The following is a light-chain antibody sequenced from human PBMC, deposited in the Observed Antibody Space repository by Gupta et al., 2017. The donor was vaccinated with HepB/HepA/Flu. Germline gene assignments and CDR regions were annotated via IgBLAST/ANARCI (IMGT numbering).Light chain of an antibody. CDR2: DDN. J-gene: IGLJ2*01. V-gene: IGLV3-21*02. CDR3: QVWHSSSDQVV. Sequence: SYVLTQPPSLSVAPGQTARLTCGGNHIGSKSVHWYQQKPGQAPLLVVYDDNDRPSGIPERFSGFNSGNMATLTSSGVEVGDEADYYCQVWHSSSDQVVFGGGAKLTVL. CDR1: HIGSKS.